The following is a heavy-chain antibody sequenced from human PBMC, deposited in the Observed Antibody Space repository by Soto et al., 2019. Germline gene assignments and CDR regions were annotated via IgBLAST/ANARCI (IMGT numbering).Heavy chain of an antibody. CDR1: GGTFSSYA. CDR3: ARLHGAYYDFWSGPLQH. Sequence: QVQLVQSGAEVKKPGSSVKVSCKASGGTFSSYAISWVRQAPGQGLEWMGGIIPISGTANYAQKFQGRVTMTADESTTTAYMELNSLRSEDTAVYYCARLHGAYYDFWSGPLQHWGQGTLVTVSS. CDR2: IIPISGTA. D-gene: IGHD3-3*01. V-gene: IGHV1-69*12. J-gene: IGHJ1*01.